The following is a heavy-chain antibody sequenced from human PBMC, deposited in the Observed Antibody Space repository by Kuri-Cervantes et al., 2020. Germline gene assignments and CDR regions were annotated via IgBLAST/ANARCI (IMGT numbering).Heavy chain of an antibody. CDR1: GFTFSSYA. J-gene: IGHJ4*02. D-gene: IGHD5-12*01. CDR2: ISWNSGSI. V-gene: IGHV3-23*01. Sequence: GESLKISCAASGFTFSSYAMSWVRQAPGKGLEWVSGISWNSGSIGYADSVKGRFTISRDNSKNTLYLQMNSLRAEDTAVYYCARDLGLGYGVNDYWGQGTLVTVSS. CDR3: ARDLGLGYGVNDY.